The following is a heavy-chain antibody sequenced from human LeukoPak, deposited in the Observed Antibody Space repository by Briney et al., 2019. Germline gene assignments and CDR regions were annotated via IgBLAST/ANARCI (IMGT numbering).Heavy chain of an antibody. D-gene: IGHD3-9*01. CDR1: GFTFSSYS. Sequence: KAGGSLRLSCAASGFTFSSYSMNWVRQAPGKGLEWVSSISSSSSYIYYADSVKGRFTISRDYAKNSLYLQMNSLRAEDTAVYYCARDGFTIRPDVWGQGTTVTVSS. CDR3: ARDGFTIRPDV. J-gene: IGHJ6*02. CDR2: ISSSSSYI. V-gene: IGHV3-21*01.